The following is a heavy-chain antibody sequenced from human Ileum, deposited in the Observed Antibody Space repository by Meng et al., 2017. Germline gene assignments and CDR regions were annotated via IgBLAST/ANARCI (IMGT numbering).Heavy chain of an antibody. CDR3: AKDGGVGFTDFDH. V-gene: IGHV3-30*01. J-gene: IGHJ4*02. Sequence: GESLKISCAASGFSFSRYAMQWVRQAPGRGLEWVAVVSSYVNYQYYADSVKGRFVISRDNSKNTVDLEMTNLKPEDTAVYFCAKDGGVGFTDFDHWGQGTRVTVSS. CDR1: GFSFSRYA. D-gene: IGHD3-16*01. CDR2: VSSYVNYQ.